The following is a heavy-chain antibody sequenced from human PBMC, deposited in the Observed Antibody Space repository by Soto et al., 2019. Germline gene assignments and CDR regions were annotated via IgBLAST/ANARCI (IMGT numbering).Heavy chain of an antibody. J-gene: IGHJ4*02. CDR3: AGAVGPAHVDY. Sequence: QVQLVQSGAEVKKPGASVKVSCKASGYTFTSYAMHWVRQAPGQRLEWMGWINAGNGNTNYAQQFQGRVTITRDTSASTAYMELSSLRSGDTAVYYCAGAVGPAHVDYWGQGTLVTVSS. CDR2: INAGNGNT. V-gene: IGHV1-3*01. CDR1: GYTFTSYA.